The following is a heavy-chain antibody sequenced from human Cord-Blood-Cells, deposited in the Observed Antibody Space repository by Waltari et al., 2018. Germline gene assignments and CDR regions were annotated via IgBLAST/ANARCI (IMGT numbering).Heavy chain of an antibody. D-gene: IGHD3-3*01. V-gene: IGHV4-59*11. Sequence: QVQLQESGPGLVKPSETLSLTCTVSGGSISSHYWSWIRQPPGKGLEWIGYIYYSGSTIYNPSLKSRVTISVDTSKNQFSLKLSSVTAADTAVYYCARVEYYDFWSGYYYYYGMDVWGQGTTVTVSS. CDR2: IYYSGST. CDR3: ARVEYYDFWSGYYYYYGMDV. CDR1: GGSISSHY. J-gene: IGHJ6*02.